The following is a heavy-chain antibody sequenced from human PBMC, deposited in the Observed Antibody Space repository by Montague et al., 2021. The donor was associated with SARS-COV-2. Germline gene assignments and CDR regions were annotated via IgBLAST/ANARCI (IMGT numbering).Heavy chain of an antibody. CDR1: GGSFSGYY. D-gene: IGHD2-15*01. Sequence: SETLSLTCAVYGGSFSGYYWSWIRQPPGRGLEWIGETNVSGRTTYNPSLKGRVTISVVTSKNQFSLRLSSVTAAETAVYYCARGYCSGSGCYYYYGMDVWGQGTTVTVSS. CDR3: ARGYCSGSGCYYYYGMDV. V-gene: IGHV4-34*01. J-gene: IGHJ6*02. CDR2: TNVSGRT.